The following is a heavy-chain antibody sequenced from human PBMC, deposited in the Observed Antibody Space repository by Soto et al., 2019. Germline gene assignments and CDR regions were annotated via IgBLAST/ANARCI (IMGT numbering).Heavy chain of an antibody. CDR3: ARLRVVPAASYYYYYYMDV. CDR1: GGSISSYY. CDR2: IYYSGST. V-gene: IGHV4-59*01. Sequence: PSETLSLTCTVSGGSISSYYWSWIRQPPGKGLEWIGYIYYSGSTNYNPSLKSRVTISVDTSKNQFSLKLSSVTAADTAVYYCARLRVVPAASYYYYYYMDVWGKGTTVTVSS. D-gene: IGHD2-2*01. J-gene: IGHJ6*03.